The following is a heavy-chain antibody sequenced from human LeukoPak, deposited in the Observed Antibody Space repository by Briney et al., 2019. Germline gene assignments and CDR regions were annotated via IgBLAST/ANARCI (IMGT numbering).Heavy chain of an antibody. D-gene: IGHD3-3*01. Sequence: GGSLRLSCAASGFTFSDSYMSWIRQAPGKGLEWVSYISSGGSTIYYADSVKGRFTISRDNSKNTLYLQMNSLRAEDTAVYYCASWTWSTVSFYYWGQGTLVTVSS. J-gene: IGHJ4*02. CDR1: GFTFSDSY. CDR2: ISSGGSTI. CDR3: ASWTWSTVSFYY. V-gene: IGHV3-11*01.